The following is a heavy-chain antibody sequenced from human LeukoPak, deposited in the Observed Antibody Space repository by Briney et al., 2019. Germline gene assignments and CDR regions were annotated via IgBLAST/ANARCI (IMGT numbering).Heavy chain of an antibody. J-gene: IGHJ4*02. CDR2: ISGSGGST. Sequence: PGGSLRFSCAASGFTFSSYGMSWVRQAPGKGLEWVSAISGSGGSTYYADSVKGRFTISRDNSKNTLYLQMNSLRAEDTAVYYCAKAQVGAYDYWGQGTLVTVSS. D-gene: IGHD1-26*01. V-gene: IGHV3-23*01. CDR3: AKAQVGAYDY. CDR1: GFTFSSYG.